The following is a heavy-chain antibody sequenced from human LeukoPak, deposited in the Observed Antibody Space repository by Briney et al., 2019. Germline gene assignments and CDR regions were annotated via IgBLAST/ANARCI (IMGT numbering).Heavy chain of an antibody. CDR3: ARLWSEYSSYTAGDY. CDR2: IYYSGNT. D-gene: IGHD6-6*01. J-gene: IGHJ4*02. V-gene: IGHV4-39*01. CDR1: GGSISSSTFY. Sequence: SETLSLTCTVSGGSISSSTFYWGWIRQPPGKGLEWIGTIYYSGNTYYNPSLKSRVAISRDTSKNQFSLRLTSVTAADTAVDYCARLWSEYSSYTAGDYLGQGTLVTVSS.